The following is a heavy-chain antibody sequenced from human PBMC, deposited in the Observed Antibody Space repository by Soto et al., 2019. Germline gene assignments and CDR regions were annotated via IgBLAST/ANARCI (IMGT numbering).Heavy chain of an antibody. V-gene: IGHV3-66*01. CDR2: IYSGGST. Sequence: EVQLVESGGGLVQPGGSLRLSCAASGFTVSTKYMSWVRQAPGKGLEWVSVIYSGGSTFYADSVRGRFTISRDNSKNTVNLQMTSLRAEDTAVYYCAIDPWAADDWGQGTLVTISS. J-gene: IGHJ4*02. CDR3: AIDPWAADD. CDR1: GFTVSTKY. D-gene: IGHD3-16*01.